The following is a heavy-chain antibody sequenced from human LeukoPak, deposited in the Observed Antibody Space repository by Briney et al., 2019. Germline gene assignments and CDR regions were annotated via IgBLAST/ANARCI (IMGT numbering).Heavy chain of an antibody. CDR3: ARGLSTDTWFDP. CDR1: GGSISSGDYY. D-gene: IGHD2-2*01. CDR2: IYYSGST. J-gene: IGHJ5*02. Sequence: PSETLSLTCTVSGGSISSGDYYWSWIRQPPGKGLEWIGYIYYSGSTYYNPSLKSRVTISVDTSKNQFSLKLSSVTAADTAVYYCARGLSTDTWFDPWGQGTLVTVSS. V-gene: IGHV4-30-4*01.